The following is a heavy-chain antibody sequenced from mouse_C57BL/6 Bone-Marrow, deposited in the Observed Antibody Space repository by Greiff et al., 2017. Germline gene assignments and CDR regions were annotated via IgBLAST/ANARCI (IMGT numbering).Heavy chain of an antibody. Sequence: EVKLVESGGDLVKPGGSLKLSCAASGFTFSSYGMSWVRPTPDKRLAWVATISSGGSYTYYPDSVKGRFTISRDNAKNTLYLQMSSLKSEDTAMYYCARPFLGFAYWGQGTLVTVSA. CDR3: ARPFLGFAY. CDR2: ISSGGSYT. J-gene: IGHJ3*01. CDR1: GFTFSSYG. V-gene: IGHV5-6*01.